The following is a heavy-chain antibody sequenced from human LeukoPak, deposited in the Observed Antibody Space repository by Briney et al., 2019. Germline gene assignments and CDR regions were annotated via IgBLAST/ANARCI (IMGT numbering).Heavy chain of an antibody. Sequence: SETLSLTCTVSGGSISSSSYYWGWIRQPPGKGLEWIGSIYYSGSTYYNPSLKSRVTISVDTSKNQFSLKLSSETAADTAVYYCARGRPTVSSGTNWFDPWGQGTLVTVSS. CDR3: ARGRPTVSSGTNWFDP. CDR2: IYYSGST. J-gene: IGHJ5*02. V-gene: IGHV4-39*07. CDR1: GGSISSSSYY. D-gene: IGHD4-17*01.